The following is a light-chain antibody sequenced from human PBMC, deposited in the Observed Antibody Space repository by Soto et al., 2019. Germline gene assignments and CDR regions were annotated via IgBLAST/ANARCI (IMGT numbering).Light chain of an antibody. CDR3: SSYTSSSTLVV. CDR2: DVS. V-gene: IGLV2-14*01. J-gene: IGLJ2*01. Sequence: QSVLTQPASVSGSPGQSITTSCTGTSSDVGGYNYVSWYQQHPGKAPKLMIYDVSNRPSGVSNRFSGSKSGNTASLTISGLQAEDEADYYCSSYTSSSTLVVFGGGTKLTVL. CDR1: SSDVGGYNY.